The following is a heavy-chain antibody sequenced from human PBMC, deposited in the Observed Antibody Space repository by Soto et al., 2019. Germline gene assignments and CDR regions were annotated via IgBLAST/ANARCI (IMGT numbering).Heavy chain of an antibody. CDR1: GFTFSNYD. Sequence: EVQLVESGGGLVQPGGSLRLSCAASGFTFSNYDMHWVRQVTGKGLEWVSGITTAGDTYYPGSVKGRFTISREKAKNSLYLQMNSLSAGDTAVYYCARELPGASYGMDVWGQGTTVTVSS. CDR2: ITTAGDT. V-gene: IGHV3-13*01. D-gene: IGHD1-26*01. J-gene: IGHJ6*02. CDR3: ARELPGASYGMDV.